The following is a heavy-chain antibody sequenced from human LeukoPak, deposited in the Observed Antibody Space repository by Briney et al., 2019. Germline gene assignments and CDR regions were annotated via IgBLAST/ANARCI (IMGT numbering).Heavy chain of an antibody. CDR2: INRDGTEK. D-gene: IGHD2-21*01. V-gene: IGHV3-7*04. CDR3: VRGDWYFES. J-gene: IGHJ4*02. Sequence: PGGSLRPSCATSGFNFSGSRMTWVRQAPGKGPQWVANINRDGTEKHFLDSVEGRFTISRDNAKKSLYLLMNSLRPQDTAVYFCVRGDWYFESWGQGTLVTVSS. CDR1: GFNFSGSR.